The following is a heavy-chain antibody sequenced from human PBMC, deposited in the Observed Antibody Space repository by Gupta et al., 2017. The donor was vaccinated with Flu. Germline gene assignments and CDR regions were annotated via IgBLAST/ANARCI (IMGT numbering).Heavy chain of an antibody. D-gene: IGHD1-26*01. Sequence: QVQLQESGPGLVKLSETLSLTCTVSGGSINDYYWTWIRQPPGKGLEYIGYVYYRGSTNYNPSVKRRVTISVDTSENRFSLKLTSVTAADTAVYYCARSRGSYHDYWGPGTLVTVSS. CDR3: ARSRGSYHDY. CDR2: VYYRGST. J-gene: IGHJ4*02. V-gene: IGHV4-59*01. CDR1: GGSINDYY.